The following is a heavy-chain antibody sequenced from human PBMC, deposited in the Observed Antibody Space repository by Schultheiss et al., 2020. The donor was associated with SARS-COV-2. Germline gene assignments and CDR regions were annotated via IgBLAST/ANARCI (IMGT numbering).Heavy chain of an antibody. CDR1: GFTFSSYS. CDR3: ARVPVGGYSYGDGFDY. Sequence: GGSLRLSCAASGFTFSSYSMNWVRQAPGKGLEWVSSISSSSSYIYYADSVKGRFTISRDNAKNSLYLQMNSLRAEDTAVYYCARVPVGGYSYGDGFDYWGQGTLVTVSS. V-gene: IGHV3-21*01. J-gene: IGHJ4*02. CDR2: ISSSSSYI. D-gene: IGHD5-18*01.